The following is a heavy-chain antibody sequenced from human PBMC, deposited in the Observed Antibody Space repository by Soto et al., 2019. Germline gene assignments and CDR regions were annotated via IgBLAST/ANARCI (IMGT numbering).Heavy chain of an antibody. CDR2: IHPSGST. CDR1: GGSLSDYY. Sequence: PSETLSLTCAVYGGSLSDYYWSWIRQSPGKGLAWIGEIHPSGSTDYNPSLKSRVTISVDTSKNQFSLKLSSVTAADTAVYYCARQPGFGDPYGMDVWGQGTTVTVSS. V-gene: IGHV4-34*01. J-gene: IGHJ6*02. D-gene: IGHD3-10*01. CDR3: ARQPGFGDPYGMDV.